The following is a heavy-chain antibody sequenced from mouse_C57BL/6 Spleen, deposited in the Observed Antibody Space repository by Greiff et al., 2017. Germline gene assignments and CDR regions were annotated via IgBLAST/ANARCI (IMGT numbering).Heavy chain of an antibody. J-gene: IGHJ2*01. V-gene: IGHV1-54*01. CDR2: INPGSGGT. Sequence: QVQLQQSGAELVRPGTSVKVSCKASGYAFTNYLIEWVKQRPGQGLEWIGVINPGSGGTNYNEKFKGKATLTADKSSSTAYMQLSSLTSEDSAVYFYARSTVVARFDYWGQGTTLTVSS. D-gene: IGHD1-1*01. CDR3: ARSTVVARFDY. CDR1: GYAFTNYL.